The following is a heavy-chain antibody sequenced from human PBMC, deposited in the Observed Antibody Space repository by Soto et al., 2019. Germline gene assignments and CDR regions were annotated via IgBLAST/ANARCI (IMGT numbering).Heavy chain of an antibody. CDR2: ISGSGGST. V-gene: IGHV3-23*01. J-gene: IGHJ3*02. CDR1: GFTFSSYA. Sequence: GESLKISCAASGFTFSSYAMSWVRQAPGKGLEWVSAISGSGGSTYYADSVKGRFTISRDNSKNTLYLQMNSLRAEDTAVYYCAKDWGYSGYDRSDAFDIWGQGTMVTVSS. D-gene: IGHD5-12*01. CDR3: AKDWGYSGYDRSDAFDI.